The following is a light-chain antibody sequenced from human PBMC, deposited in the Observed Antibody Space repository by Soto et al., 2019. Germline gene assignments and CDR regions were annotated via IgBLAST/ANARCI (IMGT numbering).Light chain of an antibody. V-gene: IGKV1-33*01. J-gene: IGKJ5*01. Sequence: DIQMTPSPSSLSASVVDRVTITCQASQDVSNYLNWYQQKLGKAPKLLIYDASNLETGVPSRFSGSGSGTYFSFTISSLQPEDFATYYCQQYSNLITFGQGTRLEIK. CDR2: DAS. CDR1: QDVSNY. CDR3: QQYSNLIT.